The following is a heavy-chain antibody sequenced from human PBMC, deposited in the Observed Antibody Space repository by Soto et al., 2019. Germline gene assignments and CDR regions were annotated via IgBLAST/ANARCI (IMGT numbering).Heavy chain of an antibody. CDR2: VHHDGNA. V-gene: IGHV4-38-2*01. Sequence: SETLSLTCVVSGFGVRSTYFWGWIRQPPGKGLEWIGSVHHDGNAYYPPSVLGRVTISVDTANNQFSLKLSSVTAADTAVYYCARGTSGVVVLMNSGSFDYWGQGTLVTVSS. J-gene: IGHJ4*02. CDR3: ARGTSGVVVLMNSGSFDY. CDR1: GFGVRSTYF. D-gene: IGHD2-8*01.